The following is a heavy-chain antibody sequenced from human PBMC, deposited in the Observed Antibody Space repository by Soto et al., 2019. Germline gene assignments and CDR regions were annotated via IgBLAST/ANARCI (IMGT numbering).Heavy chain of an antibody. CDR3: ASGSKYRVAFDI. J-gene: IGHJ3*02. D-gene: IGHD6-6*01. V-gene: IGHV4-34*01. CDR1: GGSFSGYY. Sequence: SETLSLTCAVYGGSFSGYYWSWTRQPPGKGLEWIGEINHSGSTNYNPSLKSRVTISVDTSKNQFSLKLSSVTAADTAVYYCASGSKYRVAFDIWGQGTMVTV. CDR2: INHSGST.